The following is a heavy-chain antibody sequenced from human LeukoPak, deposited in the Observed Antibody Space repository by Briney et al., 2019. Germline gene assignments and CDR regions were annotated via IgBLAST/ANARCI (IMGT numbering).Heavy chain of an antibody. CDR3: ARDRPGGC. CDR2: IIPIFGIA. D-gene: IGHD3-10*01. CDR1: GGTFSSYA. V-gene: IGHV1-69*04. Sequence: SVKVSCKASGGTFSSYAIGWVRQAPGQGLEWMGRIIPIFGIANYAQKFQGRVTITADKSTSTAYMELSSLRSADTAVYYCARDRPGGCWGQGTLVSVSS. J-gene: IGHJ4*02.